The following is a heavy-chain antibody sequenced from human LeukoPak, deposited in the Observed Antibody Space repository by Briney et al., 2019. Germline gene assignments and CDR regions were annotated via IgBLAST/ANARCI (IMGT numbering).Heavy chain of an antibody. CDR2: IYPDDSDT. Sequence: GASLKISYKGSGYTFSSYWIGWVRPMPGKGLEWMGIIYPDDSDTRYSPSFQGQVTISADKSISTAYLQWSSLKASDTAMYYCARLAYCSNDVCYSNYYYSMDVWGKGTTVTVSS. V-gene: IGHV5-51*01. CDR3: ARLAYCSNDVCYSNYYYSMDV. D-gene: IGHD2-8*01. J-gene: IGHJ6*03. CDR1: GYTFSSYW.